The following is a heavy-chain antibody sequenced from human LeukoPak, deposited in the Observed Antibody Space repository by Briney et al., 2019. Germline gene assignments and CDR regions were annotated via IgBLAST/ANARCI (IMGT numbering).Heavy chain of an antibody. Sequence: PSETLSLTCTVSGGSISSGVYYWSWIRQHPGKGLEWIGYVFYSGDTYYNPFLKSRVNISVDTSKNQFSLKLSSVTAADTAVYYCARATPSGYYDYWGQGTLVTVSS. CDR1: GGSISSGVYY. D-gene: IGHD3-22*01. V-gene: IGHV4-31*03. CDR3: ARATPSGYYDY. J-gene: IGHJ4*02. CDR2: VFYSGDT.